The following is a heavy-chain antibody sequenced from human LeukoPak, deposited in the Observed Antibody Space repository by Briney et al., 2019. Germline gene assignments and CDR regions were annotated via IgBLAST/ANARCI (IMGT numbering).Heavy chain of an antibody. CDR1: GGSISGGSYY. J-gene: IGHJ4*02. CDR3: ARGIVDMATSFGY. Sequence: SEALSLTCTVSGGSISGGSYYWSWIRQPAGKGLEWIGRIYTSGSTNYNPSLRSRVTISVDTSKNQFSLKLTSVTAADTAVYYCARGIVDMATSFGYWGQGTLVTVSS. D-gene: IGHD1-26*01. CDR2: IYTSGST. V-gene: IGHV4-61*02.